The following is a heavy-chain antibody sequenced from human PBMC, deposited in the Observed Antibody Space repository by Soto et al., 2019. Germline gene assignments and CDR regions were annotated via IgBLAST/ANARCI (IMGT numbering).Heavy chain of an antibody. D-gene: IGHD2-21*02. Sequence: QVQLVESGGGVVQPGTSLRLSCKASGFIFRDYLIHWVRQAPGKGLEWLAVLSFDGTAEYYADSTRGRFTISRDIPKSTTYQVINTVRREDTAMYYCARVATRLQSMEVLEYWGQGTLVTVAS. CDR1: GFIFRDYL. CDR3: ARVATRLQSMEVLEY. V-gene: IGHV3-30*03. CDR2: LSFDGTAE. J-gene: IGHJ4*02.